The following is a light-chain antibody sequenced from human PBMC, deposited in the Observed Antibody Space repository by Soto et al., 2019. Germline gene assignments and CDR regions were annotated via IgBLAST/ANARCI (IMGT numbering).Light chain of an antibody. V-gene: IGKV3-20*01. CDR3: QQYNNGPPWT. CDR1: QSVSNNY. CDR2: GAS. Sequence: EIVFTQSPGTLSLSPGERATLSCRASQSVSNNYLAWYQQKPGQAPRLLIYGASNRATGIPDRFSGSGSGADFTLTISNLQSEDFAVYYCQQYNNGPPWTFGQGTKVDIK. J-gene: IGKJ1*01.